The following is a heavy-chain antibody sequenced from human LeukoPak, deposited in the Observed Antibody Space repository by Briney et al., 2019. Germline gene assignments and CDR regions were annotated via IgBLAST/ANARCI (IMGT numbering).Heavy chain of an antibody. D-gene: IGHD6-19*01. CDR3: ARLIPAGYSSGWYRDY. J-gene: IGHJ4*02. CDR2: INPNSGGT. V-gene: IGHV1-2*06. Sequence: ASVKVSCKASGYTFTGYYMHWVRQAPGQGREWMGRINPNSGGTNYAQKFQGRVTMTRDTSISTAYMELSRLRSDDTAVYYCARLIPAGYSSGWYRDYWGQGTLVTVSS. CDR1: GYTFTGYY.